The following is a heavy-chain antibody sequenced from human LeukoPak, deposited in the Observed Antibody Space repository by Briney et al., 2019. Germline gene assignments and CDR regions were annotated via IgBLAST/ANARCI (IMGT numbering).Heavy chain of an antibody. CDR3: AKGARIAAARAHFDY. J-gene: IGHJ4*02. CDR2: ITGGGEST. Sequence: GGSLRLSCAASGFTFEASAMSWVRQAPGKGLEWVAVITGGGESTYYADSVKGRFTISRDNSKKTLFLQMNSLRAEDTAVYYCAKGARIAAARAHFDYWGQGTLVTVSS. V-gene: IGHV3-23*01. CDR1: GFTFEASA. D-gene: IGHD6-13*01.